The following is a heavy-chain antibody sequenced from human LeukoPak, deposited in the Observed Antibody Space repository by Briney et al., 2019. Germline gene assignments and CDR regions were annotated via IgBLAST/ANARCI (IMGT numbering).Heavy chain of an antibody. Sequence: IYYSGSTYYNPSLRSRVTISVDTSKNQFSLKPSSVTAADTAVYYCARDLVRGNSSSFFFDYWGQGTLVTVSS. J-gene: IGHJ4*02. CDR2: IYYSGST. V-gene: IGHV4-30-4*05. D-gene: IGHD6-13*01. CDR3: ARDLVRGNSSSFFFDY.